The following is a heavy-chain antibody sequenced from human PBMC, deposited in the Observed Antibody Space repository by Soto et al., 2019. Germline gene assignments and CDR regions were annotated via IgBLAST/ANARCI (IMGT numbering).Heavy chain of an antibody. CDR1: GVAFRNYD. V-gene: IGHV3-23*01. J-gene: IGHJ5*01. Sequence: GGSLRVACAACGVAFRNYDLMWVRQAPGKGLEWVSVISHSGSGTYYADSVKGRFTISRDNSKNTLYLQMNSLRAEDTAVYYCANVLEMATTTLFDSWA. CDR2: ISHSGSGT. D-gene: IGHD5-12*01. CDR3: ANVLEMATTTLFDS.